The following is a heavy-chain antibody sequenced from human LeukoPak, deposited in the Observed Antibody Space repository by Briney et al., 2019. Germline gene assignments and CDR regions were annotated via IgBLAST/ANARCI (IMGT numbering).Heavy chain of an antibody. V-gene: IGHV3-11*01. Sequence: PGGSLRLSCAASRFTFSAYYMSWIRQAPGKGLEWVSYISTTGGTIYYADSVKGRFTISRDNAKNSLYLQMNSLRAEDTAVYYCARSLAASTGYDYIDYWGQGTLVTVSP. CDR1: RFTFSAYY. CDR3: ARSLAASTGYDYIDY. J-gene: IGHJ4*02. CDR2: ISTTGGTI. D-gene: IGHD5-12*01.